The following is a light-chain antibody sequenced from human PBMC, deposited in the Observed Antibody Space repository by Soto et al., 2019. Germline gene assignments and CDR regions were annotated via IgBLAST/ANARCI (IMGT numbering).Light chain of an antibody. V-gene: IGKV3-15*01. J-gene: IGKJ1*01. Sequence: ETVMTQSPATLSVSPGEGATLSCRASQSVSSNLVWYQHRPGQAPRLLIYGASTRATDIPARFSGSGSGTEFTLTISSLQSDDSATYYCQQYTTYWTFGQGTKVDIK. CDR3: QQYTTYWT. CDR1: QSVSSN. CDR2: GAS.